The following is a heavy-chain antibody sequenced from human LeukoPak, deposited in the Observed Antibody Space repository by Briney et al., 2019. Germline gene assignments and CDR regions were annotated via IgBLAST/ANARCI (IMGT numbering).Heavy chain of an antibody. V-gene: IGHV1-46*01. CDR2: INPTGGST. J-gene: IGHJ5*02. Sequence: GASVKVSCKASGYTFTSYYMHWVRQAPGQGLEWMGLINPTGGSTGYAQKFQGRVTMTRDMSTSTDYMELSSLRSEDTAVYYCAREVGAPANWFDPWGQGTLVTVSS. CDR1: GYTFTSYY. CDR3: AREVGAPANWFDP. D-gene: IGHD1-26*01.